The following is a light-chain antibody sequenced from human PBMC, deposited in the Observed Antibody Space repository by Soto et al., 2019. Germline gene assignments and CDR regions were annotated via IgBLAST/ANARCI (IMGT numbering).Light chain of an antibody. J-gene: IGKJ4*01. CDR3: QQYGSSSLT. CDR1: QSVSSNY. Sequence: EIVLTQSPGTLSLSPGERATLSCRASQSVSSNYLAWYQQKPGQTPRLLIYGASSRATGIPDRFSGSGSGTDFTLTISRLAPEDFSVYYCQQYGSSSLTFGGGTKVEFK. V-gene: IGKV3-20*01. CDR2: GAS.